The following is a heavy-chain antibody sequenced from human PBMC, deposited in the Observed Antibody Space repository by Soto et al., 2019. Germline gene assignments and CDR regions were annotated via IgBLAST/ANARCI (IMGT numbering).Heavy chain of an antibody. J-gene: IGHJ6*02. CDR3: ARCITGTTNYGMDV. V-gene: IGHV4-39*01. D-gene: IGHD1-7*01. CDR1: GGSISSSSYY. CDR2: IYYSGST. Sequence: QLQLQESGPGLVKPSETLSLTCTVSGGSISSSSYYWGWIRQPPGKGLEWIGSIYYSGSTYYNPSLKSRVTISVDTSKNQFSLKLSSVTAADTAVYYCARCITGTTNYGMDVWGQGTTVTVSS.